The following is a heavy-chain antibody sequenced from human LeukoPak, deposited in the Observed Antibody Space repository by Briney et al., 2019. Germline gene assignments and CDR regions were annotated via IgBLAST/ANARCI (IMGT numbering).Heavy chain of an antibody. Sequence: PSETLSLTCTVSGGSISSYYWSWIRQPPGKGLEWIGYIYYSGSTNYNPSLKSRVTISVDTSKNQFSLKLSSVTAADTAVYYCARAWSGYPGQFDPWGQGTLVTVSS. V-gene: IGHV4-59*01. J-gene: IGHJ5*02. CDR2: IYYSGST. D-gene: IGHD3-3*01. CDR1: GGSISSYY. CDR3: ARAWSGYPGQFDP.